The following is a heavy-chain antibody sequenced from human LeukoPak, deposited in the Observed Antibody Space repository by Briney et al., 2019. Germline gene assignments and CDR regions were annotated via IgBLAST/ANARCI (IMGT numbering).Heavy chain of an antibody. V-gene: IGHV4-34*01. J-gene: IGHJ4*02. CDR2: INHSGST. CDR1: GVSFSGYY. CDR3: ARGRTSQDIVVVVAAMAYYFDY. Sequence: SETLSLTCAVYGVSFSGYYWSWIRQPPGKGLEWIGEINHSGSTNYNPSLKSRVTISVDTSKNQFSLKLSSVTAADTAVYYCARGRTSQDIVVVVAAMAYYFDYWGQGTLVTVSS. D-gene: IGHD2-15*01.